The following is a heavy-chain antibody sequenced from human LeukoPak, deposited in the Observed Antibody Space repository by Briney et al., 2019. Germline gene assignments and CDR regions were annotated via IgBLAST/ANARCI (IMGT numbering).Heavy chain of an antibody. Sequence: GGSLRLSCEASGFTFTNAWMSWVRQVPGKGLEWVANIKQDGSEKNYVDSVKGRFTISRDNAKNSLYLQMNSLRDEDTAVYYCARDLMGIAYRGAFYYWGQGTLVTVSS. D-gene: IGHD6-13*01. CDR1: GFTFTNAW. J-gene: IGHJ4*02. V-gene: IGHV3-7*03. CDR3: ARDLMGIAYRGAFYY. CDR2: IKQDGSEK.